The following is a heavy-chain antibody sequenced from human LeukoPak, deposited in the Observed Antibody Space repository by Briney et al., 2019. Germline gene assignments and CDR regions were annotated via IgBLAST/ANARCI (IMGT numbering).Heavy chain of an antibody. CDR1: GFTFRSNA. CDR3: ARDGTAAGLYFDL. Sequence: GGSLRLSCAASGFTFRSNAMSWVRQAPGKGPEWVASIRQDGSEKTYVDSVKGRFTISRDNTKNSLSLQLNGLRAEDTAVYYCARDGTAAGLYFDLWGQGTLVTVSS. D-gene: IGHD6-13*01. V-gene: IGHV3-7*01. J-gene: IGHJ4*01. CDR2: IRQDGSEK.